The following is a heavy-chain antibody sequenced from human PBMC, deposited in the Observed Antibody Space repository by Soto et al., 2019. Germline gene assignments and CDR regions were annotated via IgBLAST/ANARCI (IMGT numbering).Heavy chain of an antibody. D-gene: IGHD6-19*01. Sequence: PGGSLRLSCAASGFTFSSYSMNWVRQAPGKGLEWVSYISSSSSTIYYADSVKGRFTISRDNAKNSLYLQMNSLRAEDTAVYYCAREKSSGWYLNWFDPWGQGTLVTVSS. CDR2: ISSSSSTI. V-gene: IGHV3-48*01. J-gene: IGHJ5*02. CDR3: AREKSSGWYLNWFDP. CDR1: GFTFSSYS.